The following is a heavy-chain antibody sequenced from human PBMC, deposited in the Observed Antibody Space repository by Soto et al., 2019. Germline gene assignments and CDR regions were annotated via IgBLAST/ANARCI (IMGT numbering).Heavy chain of an antibody. CDR3: VSQINIINR. V-gene: IGHV3-74*01. CDR2: IDADGRIT. Sequence: HPGGSLRLSCAASGFSFSTSWMNWVRQAPGKGLVWVSHIDADGRITNHADSEKGRFTISRDNTKNTLYLQMNSLRDEDTAVYYCVSQINIINRWGLGTLVTVSS. J-gene: IGHJ4*02. CDR1: GFSFSTSW.